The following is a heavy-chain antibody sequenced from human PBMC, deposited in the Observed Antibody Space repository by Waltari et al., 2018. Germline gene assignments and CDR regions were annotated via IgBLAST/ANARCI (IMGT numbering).Heavy chain of an antibody. CDR2: IYHSGST. CDR1: GYSISSGYY. Sequence: QVQLQESGPGLVKPSETLSLTCAVSGYSISSGYYWGWIRQPPGKGLEWIGSIYHSGSTYYNPSPKSRVTISVDTSKNQFSLKLSSVTAADTAVYYCARGDLERRWFDPWGQGTLVTVSS. J-gene: IGHJ5*02. D-gene: IGHD1-1*01. V-gene: IGHV4-38-2*01. CDR3: ARGDLERRWFDP.